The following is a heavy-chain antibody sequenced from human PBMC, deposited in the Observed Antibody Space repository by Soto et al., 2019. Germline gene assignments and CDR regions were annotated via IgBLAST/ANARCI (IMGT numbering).Heavy chain of an antibody. CDR1: GYTFTSYY. CDR2: INPSGGST. CDR3: ARRFADYYDSSGYYTSPFDY. D-gene: IGHD3-22*01. V-gene: IGHV1-46*01. J-gene: IGHJ4*02. Sequence: GASVKVSCKASGYTFTSYYMHWVRQAPGQGLEWMGIINPSGGSTSYAQKFQGRVTMTRDTSTSTVYMELSSLRSEDTAVYHCARRFADYYDSSGYYTSPFDYWGQGTLVTVSS.